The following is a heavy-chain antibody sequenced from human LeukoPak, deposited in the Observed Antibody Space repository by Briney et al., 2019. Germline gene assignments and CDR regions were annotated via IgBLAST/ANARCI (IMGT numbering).Heavy chain of an antibody. Sequence: SQTLSLTCTVSGDSISRSNYYWDWIRQPAGKRLEWIGRIFRSGSTDYNPSLESRVTISVDTSKNQFSLKLSSVTAADTAMYYCAREVLGPLGYFDYWGQATLVTVSS. J-gene: IGHJ4*02. V-gene: IGHV4-61*02. CDR1: GDSISRSNYY. D-gene: IGHD3-16*01. CDR3: AREVLGPLGYFDY. CDR2: IFRSGST.